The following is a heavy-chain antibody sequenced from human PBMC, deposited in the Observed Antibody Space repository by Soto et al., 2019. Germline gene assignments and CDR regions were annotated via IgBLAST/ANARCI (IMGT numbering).Heavy chain of an antibody. J-gene: IGHJ4*02. D-gene: IGHD4-17*01. Sequence: PSETLSLTCSVSGVSINSADFYWSWIRQAPGKGLEWIGYIYHTGSSQHHPSLRGRVDISMDTSKNQFSLELRSVTAADTAMYYCAREVLDTTVDYYFGYWGQGGMVTVSS. CDR2: IYHTGSS. CDR1: GVSINSADFY. CDR3: AREVLDTTVDYYFGY. V-gene: IGHV4-30-4*01.